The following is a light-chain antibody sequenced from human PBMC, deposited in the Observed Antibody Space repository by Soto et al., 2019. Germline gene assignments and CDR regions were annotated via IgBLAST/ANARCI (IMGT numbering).Light chain of an antibody. J-gene: IGLJ1*01. CDR3: CSYAGSSSSI. CDR2: EVT. Sequence: SALTKPASVYGSPGQSITISCNRTSSDVGTYNLVSWYQQYPGKAPRLMIYEVTKRPSGVSNRFSGSKSGNTASLTISGLQPEDEADYYCCSYAGSSSSIFGTGTKVTVL. CDR1: SSDVGTYNL. V-gene: IGLV2-23*02.